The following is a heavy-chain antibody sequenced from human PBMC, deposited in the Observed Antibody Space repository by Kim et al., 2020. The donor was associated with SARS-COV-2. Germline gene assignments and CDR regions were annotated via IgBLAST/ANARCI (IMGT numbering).Heavy chain of an antibody. J-gene: IGHJ6*02. CDR2: SHYSGTT. CDR1: GGSVTSGSAY. V-gene: IGHV4-61*01. Sequence: SETLSLTCTVSGGSVTSGSAYWSWVRQPPGKELEWIANSHYSGTTNYNPAIKSRVTMSLDTSKNQFSLKLYSVTAADTAPYYCAGDRDEGCSSSLCLPYGLDFWGRGTTLIVSS. CDR3: AGDRDEGCSSSLCLPYGLDF. D-gene: IGHD6-13*01.